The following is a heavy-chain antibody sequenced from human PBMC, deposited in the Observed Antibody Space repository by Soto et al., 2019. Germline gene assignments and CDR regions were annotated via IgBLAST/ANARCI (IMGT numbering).Heavy chain of an antibody. D-gene: IGHD3-9*01. V-gene: IGHV5-51*01. CDR2: IYPGDSDT. Sequence: GESLKISCKGSGYSFTSYWIGWVRQMPGKGLEWMGIIYPGDSDTRYSPSFQGQVTISADKSISTAYLQWSSLKASDTAMYYCARQKTSFDWYRDYYGMDVWGQGTTVTVSS. CDR3: ARQKTSFDWYRDYYGMDV. CDR1: GYSFTSYW. J-gene: IGHJ6*02.